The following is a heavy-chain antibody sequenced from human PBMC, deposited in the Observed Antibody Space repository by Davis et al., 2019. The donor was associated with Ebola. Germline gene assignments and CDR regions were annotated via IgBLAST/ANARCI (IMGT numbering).Heavy chain of an antibody. CDR1: GGSISSYY. V-gene: IGHV4-59*01. J-gene: IGHJ4*02. D-gene: IGHD5-12*01. CDR2: IYYSGST. Sequence: MPSETLSLTCTVSGGSISSYYWSWIRQPPGKGLEWIGYIYYSGSTNYNPSLKSRVTISVDTSKNQFSLKLSSVTAADTAVYYCASGGWLRFRAFDYWGQGTLVTVSS. CDR3: ASGGWLRFRAFDY.